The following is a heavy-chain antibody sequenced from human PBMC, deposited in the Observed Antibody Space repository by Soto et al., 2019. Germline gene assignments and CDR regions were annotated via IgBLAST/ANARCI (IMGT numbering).Heavy chain of an antibody. CDR3: ARDGGNSDSYLTPFDY. J-gene: IGHJ4*02. Sequence: ASVKVSCKASGYTFTSYGISWVRQAPGQGLEWMGWISAYNGNTNYAQKLQGRVTMTTDTSTSTAYMEMRSLRSDDTAVYYCARDGGNSDSYLTPFDYWGQGTLVTVSS. D-gene: IGHD2-21*02. CDR1: GYTFTSYG. V-gene: IGHV1-18*01. CDR2: ISAYNGNT.